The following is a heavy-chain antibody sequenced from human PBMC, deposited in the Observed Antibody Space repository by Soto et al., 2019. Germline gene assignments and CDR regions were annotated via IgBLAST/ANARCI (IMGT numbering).Heavy chain of an antibody. Sequence: PSETLSLTCTVSGGSISSYYWSWIRQPPGKGLEWIGYIYYSGSTNYNPSLKSRVTISVDTSKNQFSLKLSSVTAEDTAVYYCARGLRRGCSSTSCYAPWGQGALVTVSS. CDR3: ARGLRRGCSSTSCYAP. D-gene: IGHD2-2*01. V-gene: IGHV4-59*01. CDR1: GGSISSYY. J-gene: IGHJ5*02. CDR2: IYYSGST.